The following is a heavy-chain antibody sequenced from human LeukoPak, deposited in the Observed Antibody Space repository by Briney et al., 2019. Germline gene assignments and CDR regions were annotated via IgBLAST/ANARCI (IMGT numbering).Heavy chain of an antibody. Sequence: ASXXVSCKASGYTFTSYDINWVRQATGQGLEWMGWMNPNSGNTGYAQKFQGRVTITSNTSISTAYMELSSLRSEDTAVYYCARLNQLLYRVRYFDYWGQGTLVTVSS. CDR3: ARLNQLLYRVRYFDY. D-gene: IGHD2-2*02. J-gene: IGHJ4*02. CDR2: MNPNSGNT. V-gene: IGHV1-8*03. CDR1: GYTFTSYD.